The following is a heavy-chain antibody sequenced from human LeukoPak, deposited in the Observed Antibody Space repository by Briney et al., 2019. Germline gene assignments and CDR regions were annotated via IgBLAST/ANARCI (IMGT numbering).Heavy chain of an antibody. V-gene: IGHV3-33*01. J-gene: IGHJ4*02. CDR2: IWYDGSKK. CDR1: GFSFDTHG. D-gene: IGHD1-26*01. Sequence: GGSLRLSCAASGFSFDTHGMHWVRQAPGKGLEWVAVIWYDGSKKYYADSGKGRLTISRDYYKKSLFSQMIRLRADDTALYYCARDVSADSSVGSFDSWGQGILVTVSS. CDR3: ARDVSADSSVGSFDS.